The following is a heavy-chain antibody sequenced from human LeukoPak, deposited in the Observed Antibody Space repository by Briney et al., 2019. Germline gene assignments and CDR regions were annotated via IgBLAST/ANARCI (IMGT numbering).Heavy chain of an antibody. CDR2: IYYSGST. Sequence: PSETLSLTCTVSGGSISSYYWSWIRQPPGKGLEWIGYIYYSGSTNYIPSLKSRVTISVDTSKNQFSLKLSSVTAADTAVYYCARLTSTGYFDLWGRGTLVTVSS. CDR1: GGSISSYY. J-gene: IGHJ2*01. CDR3: ARLTSTGYFDL. V-gene: IGHV4-59*08.